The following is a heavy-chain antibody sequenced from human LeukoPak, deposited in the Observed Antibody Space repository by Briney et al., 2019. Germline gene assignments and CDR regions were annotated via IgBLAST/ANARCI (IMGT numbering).Heavy chain of an antibody. Sequence: GGSLRLSCAASGFTVSSNYMSWVRQAPGKGLEWVSVIYSGGSTYYADSVKGRFTISRDNSKNTLYLQMNSLRAEDTAVYYCARSSRANYFDYWGQGTLVTVSS. D-gene: IGHD2-2*01. CDR1: GFTVSSNY. J-gene: IGHJ4*02. CDR2: IYSGGST. V-gene: IGHV3-53*01. CDR3: ARSSRANYFDY.